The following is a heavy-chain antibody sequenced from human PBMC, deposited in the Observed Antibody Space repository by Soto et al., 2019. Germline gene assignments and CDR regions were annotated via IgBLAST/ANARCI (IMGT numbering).Heavy chain of an antibody. J-gene: IGHJ4*02. Sequence: KESGPTRVKPTQTLTLTCTFSGFSLTTSGVGVGWIRQPPGKALERLALIYWDDDKRYSPSLKSRLTIDKDTSKNQVVLTMTIMDPVDTATYYGAHRAGLQGNWNGGYFDFWGLGALVTVSS. CDR3: AHRAGLQGNWNGGYFDF. V-gene: IGHV2-5*02. D-gene: IGHD1-1*01. CDR1: GFSLTTSGVG. CDR2: IYWDDDK.